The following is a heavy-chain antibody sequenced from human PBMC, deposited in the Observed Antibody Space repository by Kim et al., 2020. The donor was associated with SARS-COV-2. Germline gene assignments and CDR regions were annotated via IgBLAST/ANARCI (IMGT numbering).Heavy chain of an antibody. CDR2: ISWNSGSI. CDR1: GFTFGDYA. D-gene: IGHD3-3*01. Sequence: GGSLRLSCAASGFTFGDYAMHWVRQAPGKGLEWVSGISWNSGSIGYADSVKGRFTISRDNAKNSLYLQMNSLRAEDTALYYCAKEGFLEWLPNPSYYYYYMDVWGKGATVTVSS. J-gene: IGHJ6*03. CDR3: AKEGFLEWLPNPSYYYYYMDV. V-gene: IGHV3-9*01.